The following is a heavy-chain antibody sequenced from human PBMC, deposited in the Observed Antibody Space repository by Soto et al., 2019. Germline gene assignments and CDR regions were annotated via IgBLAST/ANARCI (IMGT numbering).Heavy chain of an antibody. J-gene: IGHJ6*02. V-gene: IGHV3-23*01. CDR1: GFTFSSYA. D-gene: IGHD6-13*01. CDR3: ASPSGRIAAAGASDQLNYYYYGMDV. CDR2: ISGSGGST. Sequence: EVQLLESGGGLVQPGGSLRLSCAASGFTFSSYAMSWVRQAPGKGLEWVSAISGSGGSTYYADAVKGRFTISRDNSKNTLYLQMNSLRAEDTAVYYCASPSGRIAAAGASDQLNYYYYGMDVWGQGTTVTVSS.